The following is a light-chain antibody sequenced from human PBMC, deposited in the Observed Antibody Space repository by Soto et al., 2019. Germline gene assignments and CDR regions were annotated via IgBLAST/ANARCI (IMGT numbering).Light chain of an antibody. Sequence: EVVLTQSPGTLSLSPGERATLSCRASQNVISTYLAWYQQKPGQAPRLLLYGASSRATGIPDRVRGSGSGTDFTLTITRLEPEYFAVYYCQPSGAFGPGTRVDLK. CDR3: QPSGA. V-gene: IGKV3-20*01. CDR2: GAS. J-gene: IGKJ3*01. CDR1: QNVISTY.